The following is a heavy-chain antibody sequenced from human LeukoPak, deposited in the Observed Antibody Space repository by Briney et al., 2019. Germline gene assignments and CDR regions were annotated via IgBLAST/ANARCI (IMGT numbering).Heavy chain of an antibody. Sequence: SETLSLTCAVYGVSFSGYYWSWIRQPPGKGLEWIGEINHSGSTNYNPSLKSRVTISVDTSKNQFSLKLSSVTAADTAVYYCARRAVIKWVPAATTGYYYYGMDVWGQGTTVTVSS. D-gene: IGHD2-2*01. CDR3: ARRAVIKWVPAATTGYYYYGMDV. CDR1: GVSFSGYY. J-gene: IGHJ6*02. V-gene: IGHV4-34*01. CDR2: INHSGST.